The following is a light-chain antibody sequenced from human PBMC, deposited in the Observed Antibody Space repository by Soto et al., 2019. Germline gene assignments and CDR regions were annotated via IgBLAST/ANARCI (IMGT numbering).Light chain of an antibody. CDR2: GSS. V-gene: IGKV3-20*01. J-gene: IGKJ1*01. CDR3: QQYVSSVT. Sequence: EIVLTQSPGSLSLSPGERATLSCRASQSVDSSFFAWYQQKPGQAPRLLIYGSSKRATGIPDMFSGSGSGTDFNLTISRLEPEDFAVYYCQQYVSSVTFGQGTKVEI. CDR1: QSVDSSF.